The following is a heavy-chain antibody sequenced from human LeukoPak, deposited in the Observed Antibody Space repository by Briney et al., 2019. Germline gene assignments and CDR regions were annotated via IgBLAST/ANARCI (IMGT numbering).Heavy chain of an antibody. CDR3: TRVGYIDEGIDY. V-gene: IGHV3-23*01. CDR2: IGGTGGT. D-gene: IGHD5-24*01. CDR1: GFAFGNDA. Sequence: GGSLRLSCAASGFAFGNDAMNWVRQAPGKGLEWVSSIGGTGGTYYTDSVKGRFTISRDNSKNSLYLQMNSLRAEDTAIYYCTRVGYIDEGIDYWGQGTLVTVSS. J-gene: IGHJ4*02.